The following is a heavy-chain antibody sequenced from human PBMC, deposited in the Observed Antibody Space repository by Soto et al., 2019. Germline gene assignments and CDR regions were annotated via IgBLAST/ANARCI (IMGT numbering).Heavy chain of an antibody. CDR2: FFSDAER. V-gene: IGHV2-26*01. Sequence: PTLVNPTETLTLTCSVSGFSLTNGRMGVSWIRQPPGKALEWLAHFFSDAERSYSTSMQSRLNMYKDSSGSQVVLTMTNMAPADTATYFCARMDGDYNYYGLDVWGHGIAVTVSS. CDR3: ARMDGDYNYYGLDV. D-gene: IGHD4-17*01. J-gene: IGHJ6*02. CDR1: GFSLTNGRMG.